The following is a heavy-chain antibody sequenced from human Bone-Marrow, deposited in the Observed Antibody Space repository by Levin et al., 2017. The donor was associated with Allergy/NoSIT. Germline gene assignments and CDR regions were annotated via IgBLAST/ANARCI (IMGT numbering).Heavy chain of an antibody. D-gene: IGHD3-10*01. CDR3: ARSPLRGGMVTRFDY. V-gene: IGHV3-23*01. CDR2: ISGSGGLT. Sequence: PGGSLRLSCTGSGFTFSSYVLSWVRQAPGKGLEWVSGISGSGGLTHYADSVKGRLTISRDNSKRTVHLQIPSLRADDTAVYYCARSPLRGGMVTRFDYWGQGILVAVSS. J-gene: IGHJ4*02. CDR1: GFTFSSYV.